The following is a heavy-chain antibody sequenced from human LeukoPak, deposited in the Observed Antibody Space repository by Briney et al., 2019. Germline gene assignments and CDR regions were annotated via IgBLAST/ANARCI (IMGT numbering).Heavy chain of an antibody. J-gene: IGHJ3*02. CDR3: ARDGTAFDI. D-gene: IGHD1-26*01. CDR2: INQDGSEK. Sequence: PGGSLRLSCAASGLTLSSYWMSWVRQAPGKGLEWVANINQDGSEKYYVDSVKGRFTVSRDNAKNSLYLQMNSLRVEDTAVYYCARDGTAFDIWGQGTMVTVSS. CDR1: GLTLSSYW. V-gene: IGHV3-7*01.